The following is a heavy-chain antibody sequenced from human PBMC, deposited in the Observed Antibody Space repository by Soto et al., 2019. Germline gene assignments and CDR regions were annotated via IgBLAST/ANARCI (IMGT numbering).Heavy chain of an antibody. CDR2: IHHSGST. CDR3: ARDTGTYPYYFDY. J-gene: IGHJ4*02. CDR1: GGSISSGENF. Sequence: QVQLQESGPGLVKPSQTLSLTCTVSGGSISSGENFWNWIRQSPGKGLEWIGYIHHSGSTYYNPSLKSRLTISVDTSKNQISLKLNSVTAADTAVYYCARDTGTYPYYFDYWGQGTRVTVSS. D-gene: IGHD1-26*01. V-gene: IGHV4-30-4*01.